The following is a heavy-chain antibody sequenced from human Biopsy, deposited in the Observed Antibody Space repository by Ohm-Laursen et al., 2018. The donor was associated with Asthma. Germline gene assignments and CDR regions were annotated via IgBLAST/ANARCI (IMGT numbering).Heavy chain of an antibody. V-gene: IGHV3-33*08. CDR3: GRERSYMVDY. D-gene: IGHD3-10*01. CDR2: IWFDGSNK. J-gene: IGHJ4*02. CDR1: GFTFNSYG. Sequence: SLRLSCAASGFTFNSYGMHWVRQAPGKGLEWVADIWFDGSNKHYADSVKGRFTISRDNSKSTLYLQMNSLRAEDTALYYCGRERSYMVDYWGQGTLVIVSS.